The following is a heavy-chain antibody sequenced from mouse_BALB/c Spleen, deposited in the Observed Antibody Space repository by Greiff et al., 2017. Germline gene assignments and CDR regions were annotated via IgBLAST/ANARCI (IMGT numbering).Heavy chain of an antibody. CDR1: GFSLTGYG. Sequence: VQLQQSGPGLVAPSQSLSITCTVSGFSLTGYGVNWVRQPPGKGLEWLGMIWGDGSTDYNSALKSRLSISKDNSKSQVFLKMNSLQTDDTARYYCAREGYGSSYAMDYWGQGTSVTVSS. CDR3: AREGYGSSYAMDY. CDR2: IWGDGST. V-gene: IGHV2-6-7*01. J-gene: IGHJ4*01. D-gene: IGHD1-1*01.